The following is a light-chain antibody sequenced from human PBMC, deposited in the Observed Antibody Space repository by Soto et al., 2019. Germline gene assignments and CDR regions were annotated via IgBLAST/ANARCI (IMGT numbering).Light chain of an antibody. Sequence: QSALTQPASVSGSPGQSITISCTGTSSDVGGYNYVSWYQQHPGKAPKLMFYEVSNRPSGVSNRFSGSKSGNTGSLTISVLQAEDEADYYCSSYTSSSTPYVFGTGTKLTVL. CDR2: EVS. J-gene: IGLJ1*01. CDR1: SSDVGGYNY. CDR3: SSYTSSSTPYV. V-gene: IGLV2-14*01.